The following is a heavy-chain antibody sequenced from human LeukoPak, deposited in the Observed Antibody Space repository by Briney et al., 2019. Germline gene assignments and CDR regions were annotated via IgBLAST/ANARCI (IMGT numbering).Heavy chain of an antibody. V-gene: IGHV3-21*01. CDR2: IGSSSSYI. D-gene: IGHD2-15*01. CDR1: GFTFSSYS. CDR3: ASGRYCSGGSCYMDY. Sequence: GGSLRLSCAASGFTFSSYSMNWVRQAPGKGLEWVSSIGSSSSYIYYADSVKGRFTISRDNAKNSLYLQMNSLRAEDTAVYYCASGRYCSGGSCYMDYWGQGTLVTVSS. J-gene: IGHJ4*02.